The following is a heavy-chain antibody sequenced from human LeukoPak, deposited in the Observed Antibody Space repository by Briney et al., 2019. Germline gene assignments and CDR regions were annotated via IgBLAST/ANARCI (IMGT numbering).Heavy chain of an antibody. V-gene: IGHV4-59*06. CDR3: AKSGYSSGWWRYYFDY. J-gene: IGHJ4*02. D-gene: IGHD6-19*01. Sequence: PSETLSLTCSVSGGSMNNYYWTWIRQFPGKGLEWIGYIYYSGSTYYNPSLKSRVTISVDTSKNQFSLKLSSVTAADTAVYYCAKSGYSSGWWRYYFDYWGQGTLVTVSS. CDR1: GGSMNNYY. CDR2: IYYSGST.